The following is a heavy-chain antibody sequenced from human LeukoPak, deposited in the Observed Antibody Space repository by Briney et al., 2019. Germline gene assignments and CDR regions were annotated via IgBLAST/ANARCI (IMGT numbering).Heavy chain of an antibody. CDR2: INHGGTS. CDR3: ARSPNYSSGYYSDDY. CDR1: GYSISSGYY. Sequence: SETLSLTCAVSGYSISSGYYWGWIRQPPGKGLEWIGEINHGGTSNYNPSLKGRITMSVDTSKNQFSLKLSSVTAADTAVYYCARSPNYSSGYYSDDYWGQGTLVTVSS. V-gene: IGHV4-38-2*01. J-gene: IGHJ4*02. D-gene: IGHD6-19*01.